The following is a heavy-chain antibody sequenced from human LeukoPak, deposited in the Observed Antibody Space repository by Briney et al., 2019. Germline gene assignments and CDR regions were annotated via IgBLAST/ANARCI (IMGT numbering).Heavy chain of an antibody. D-gene: IGHD6-13*01. Sequence: GSSVKVSCKASGGTFSSYAISWVRQAPGQGLEWMGRIIPIFGTANYAQKFQGRVTITADKSTSTAYMELSSLRSEDTAVYYCARGYSSPPEHFDYWGQGTLVTVSS. J-gene: IGHJ4*02. CDR3: ARGYSSPPEHFDY. CDR2: IIPIFGTA. CDR1: GGTFSSYA. V-gene: IGHV1-69*06.